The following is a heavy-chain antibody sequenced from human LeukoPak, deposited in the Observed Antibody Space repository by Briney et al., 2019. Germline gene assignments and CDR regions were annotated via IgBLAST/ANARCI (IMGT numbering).Heavy chain of an antibody. D-gene: IGHD3-22*01. CDR2: IKSDGST. CDR3: ARAPSEIGGYYPEYFRH. V-gene: IGHV3-74*01. Sequence: QPGGSLRLSCAASGFTFSSYWMHWVRQAPGKGLVWVARIKSDGSTRYVDSVKGRFTISRDNAKNTVSMQLNSLRAEDTGVYYCARAPSEIGGYYPEYFRHWGQGTLVTVSP. CDR1: GFTFSSYW. J-gene: IGHJ1*01.